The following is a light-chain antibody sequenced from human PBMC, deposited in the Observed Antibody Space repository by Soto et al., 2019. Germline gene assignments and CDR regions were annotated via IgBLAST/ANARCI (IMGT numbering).Light chain of an antibody. CDR3: QQSYSTPRT. CDR1: QSISSY. J-gene: IGKJ1*01. Sequence: DIQMTQSPSSLSASVGDRVTITCRASQSISSYLNWYPQKPGKDPKLLIYAASSLQSGVPSRFSGSGSGTDCTLTISSLQPEDCATYYCQQSYSTPRTFGEGAKVEIK. CDR2: AAS. V-gene: IGKV1-39*01.